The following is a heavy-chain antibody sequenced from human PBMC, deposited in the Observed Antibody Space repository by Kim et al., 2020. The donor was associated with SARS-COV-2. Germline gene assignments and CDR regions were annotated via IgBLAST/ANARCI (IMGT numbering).Heavy chain of an antibody. CDR1: GGPFSSYA. CDR3: ARDYYGSGSPPPTPSFGP. V-gene: IGHV1-69*13. J-gene: IGHJ5*02. D-gene: IGHD3-10*01. Sequence: SVKVSCKASGGPFSSYAISWVRQAPGHGLEWMDGLLLFFVPALYAPPFPVRVSGTADESTSTAYMELSSLRSEDTAVYYCARDYYGSGSPPPTPSFGPWGQGTLVTVSS. CDR2: LLLFFVPA.